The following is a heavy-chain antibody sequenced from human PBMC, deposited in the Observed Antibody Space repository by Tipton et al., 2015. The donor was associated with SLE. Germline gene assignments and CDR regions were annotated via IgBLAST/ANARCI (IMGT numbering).Heavy chain of an antibody. V-gene: IGHV5-51*03. CDR1: GYSFPTYW. CDR2: IYPGDSDS. Sequence: QSGPEVKRPGESLKISCKGSGYSFPTYWIGWVRQMPGKGLEWMGIIYPGDSDSRYSPSFQGQVTFSADKSFSTAYLQWSSLKASAPAMYYCARPRIAAAVKEFASGGQGPLVPVPS. CDR3: ARPRIAAAVKEFAS. D-gene: IGHD6-13*01. J-gene: IGHJ4*02.